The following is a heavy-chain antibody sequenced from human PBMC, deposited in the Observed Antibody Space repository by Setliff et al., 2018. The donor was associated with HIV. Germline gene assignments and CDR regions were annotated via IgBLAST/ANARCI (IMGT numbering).Heavy chain of an antibody. V-gene: IGHV1-18*01. D-gene: IGHD3-22*01. CDR1: GFSFTKYG. CDR2: ISAYNGNT. J-gene: IGHJ3*02. Sequence: ASVKVSCKASGFSFTKYGFSWVRQAPGQGLEWMGWISAYNGNTNYAQKLQGRVTMTTDTSTSTAYMELRSLRSDDTAVYYCARVRLIFTMIVVVSGAFDIWGQGTMVTVS. CDR3: ARVRLIFTMIVVVSGAFDI.